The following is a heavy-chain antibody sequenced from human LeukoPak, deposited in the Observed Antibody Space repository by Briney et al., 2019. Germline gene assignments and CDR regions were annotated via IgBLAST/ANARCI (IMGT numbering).Heavy chain of an antibody. CDR2: INAYNTNT. CDR3: ATSDGTVTTFQY. D-gene: IGHD4-11*01. Sequence: ASVKVSCXASGYTFTSFGISWVRQALGQGLEWMAWINAYNTNTKSAQRLQGRVTMTTDTSASTAYMELGSLRSDDTAVYYCATSDGTVTTFQYWGQGTLVTVSS. J-gene: IGHJ4*02. V-gene: IGHV1-18*01. CDR1: GYTFTSFG.